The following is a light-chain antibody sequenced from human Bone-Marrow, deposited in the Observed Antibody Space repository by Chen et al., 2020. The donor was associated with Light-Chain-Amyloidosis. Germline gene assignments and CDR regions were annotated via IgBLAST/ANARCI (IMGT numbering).Light chain of an antibody. J-gene: IGLJ3*02. V-gene: IGLV3-21*02. CDR3: QVWDRSSDRPV. CDR1: NIGSTS. Sequence: SYVLNQPSSVSVAPGYTAPIPCGGNNIGSTSVHWYQQTPGQAPLLVVYDDSDRPSGIPERLSGSNSGNTATLTISRVEAGDEADYYCQVWDRSSDRPVFGGGTKLTVL. CDR2: DDS.